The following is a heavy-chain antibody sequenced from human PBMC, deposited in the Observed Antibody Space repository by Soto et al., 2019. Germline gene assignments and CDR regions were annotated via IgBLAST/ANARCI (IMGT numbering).Heavy chain of an antibody. CDR1: GGTFSSYA. D-gene: IGHD6-6*01. J-gene: IGHJ4*02. CDR3: ARDKSSSSRDLDY. CDR2: IIPIFGTA. Sequence: ASVKVSCKASGGTFSSYAISWVRQAPGQGLEWMGGIIPIFGTANYAQKFQGRVTITADESTSTAYMELSSLRSEDTAVYYCARDKSSSSRDLDYWGQGTLVTVSS. V-gene: IGHV1-69*13.